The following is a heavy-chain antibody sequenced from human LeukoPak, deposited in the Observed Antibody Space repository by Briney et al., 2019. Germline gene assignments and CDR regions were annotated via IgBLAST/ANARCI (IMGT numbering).Heavy chain of an antibody. D-gene: IGHD3-10*01. Sequence: GGSLRLSCAASGFTFSTYAMAWVRQAPGKGLEWVSAISATGASTYYADSVKGRLTISRDNSENTLHLEMNSLRAEDTAVYNCVKVMYLYGSGTYYGFDPWGQGTLVTVSS. J-gene: IGHJ5*02. V-gene: IGHV3-23*01. CDR1: GFTFSTYA. CDR3: VKVMYLYGSGTYYGFDP. CDR2: ISATGAST.